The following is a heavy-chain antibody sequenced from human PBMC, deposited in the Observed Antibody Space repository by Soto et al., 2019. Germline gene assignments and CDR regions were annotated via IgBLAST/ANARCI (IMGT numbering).Heavy chain of an antibody. CDR1: SGSIRTSY. V-gene: IGHV4-59*01. Sequence: QVQLQESGPGLVKPSETLSLTCTVPSGSIRTSYWTWIRQLPGKRLEWIAHIHNSGNTNSNPSLKSRVTISMDTSKNQISLRLTSVTAADTSMYYCARLQYTVVTHSDMWGQGTMVTVAS. J-gene: IGHJ3*02. CDR2: IHNSGNT. CDR3: ARLQYTVVTHSDM. D-gene: IGHD2-21*02.